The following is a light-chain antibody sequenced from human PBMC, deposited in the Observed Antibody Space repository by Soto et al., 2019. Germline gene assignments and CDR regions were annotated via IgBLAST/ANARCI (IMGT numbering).Light chain of an antibody. Sequence: QSVLTQPASVSGSPGQSITISCTGTSSDVGGYNYVSWYQQHPGKAPELMIYDVSNRPSGVSNRFSGSKSGNTASLTISGLQAEDEADYYRSSYRSGDTYVFGTGTKLTVL. V-gene: IGLV2-14*01. J-gene: IGLJ1*01. CDR2: DVS. CDR3: SSYRSGDTYV. CDR1: SSDVGGYNY.